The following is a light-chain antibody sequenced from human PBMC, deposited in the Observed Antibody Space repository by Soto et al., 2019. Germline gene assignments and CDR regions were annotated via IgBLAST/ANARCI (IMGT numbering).Light chain of an antibody. CDR2: GAS. V-gene: IGKV3D-20*02. CDR3: QQRSNWPPVT. J-gene: IGKJ5*01. CDR1: QYIATSY. Sequence: EIVLTQSPGTLSLSPGEGATLSCRSSQYIATSYLAWYQQRRGQAPRLLIYGASSRATGIPDRFSGSGSGTDFTLTISSLEPEDFAVYYCQQRSNWPPVTFGQGTRLEI.